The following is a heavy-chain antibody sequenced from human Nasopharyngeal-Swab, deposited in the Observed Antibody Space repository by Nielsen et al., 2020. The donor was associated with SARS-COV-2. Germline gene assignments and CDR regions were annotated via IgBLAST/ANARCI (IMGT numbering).Heavy chain of an antibody. D-gene: IGHD3-22*01. J-gene: IGHJ4*02. CDR2: INSDGSST. Sequence: WIRQPPGKGLVWVSRINSDGSSTTYADSVKGRFTISRDNAKTPLYLQMNSLRAEDTAVYYCARVPRYYYDSSGYLVYWGQGTLVTVSS. V-gene: IGHV3-74*01. CDR3: ARVPRYYYDSSGYLVY.